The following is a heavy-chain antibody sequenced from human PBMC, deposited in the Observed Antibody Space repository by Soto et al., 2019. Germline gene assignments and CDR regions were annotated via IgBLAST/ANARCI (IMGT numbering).Heavy chain of an antibody. CDR3: AKSGDYVWGSYTAPDY. CDR1: GFTFSSYA. Sequence: GGSLRLSCAASGFTFSSYAMSWVRQAPGKGLEWVSAISGSGGSTYYADSVKGRFTISRDNSKNTLYLQMNSLRAEDTAVYYCAKSGDYVWGSYTAPDYWGQGTLVTVSS. J-gene: IGHJ4*02. D-gene: IGHD3-16*01. V-gene: IGHV3-23*01. CDR2: ISGSGGST.